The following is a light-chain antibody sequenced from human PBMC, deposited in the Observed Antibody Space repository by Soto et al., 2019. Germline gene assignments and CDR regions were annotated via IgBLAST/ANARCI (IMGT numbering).Light chain of an antibody. Sequence: QSALTQPPSASGSPGQSVTISCTGTSSDVGTYIYVSWYQQRPGKAPKLLIYEVNKRPSGVPDRFSGSKSGNTAALTVSGLQTEDEADYYCSSYVGSNHPHVFGTGTQLTVL. CDR3: SSYVGSNHPHV. CDR2: EVN. CDR1: SSDVGTYIY. V-gene: IGLV2-8*01. J-gene: IGLJ1*01.